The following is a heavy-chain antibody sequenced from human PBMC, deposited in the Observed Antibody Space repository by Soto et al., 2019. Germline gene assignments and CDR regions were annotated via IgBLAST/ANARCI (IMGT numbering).Heavy chain of an antibody. CDR2: INPNSGGT. CDR3: ARDDLKVTKKY. Sequence: ASVKVSCKASGYTFIDYYIHWVRQAPGQGLEWMGWINPNSGGTKYAQKFQGRVTMTRDTSISTAYMELSRLRSDDTAVYYCARDDLKVTKKYWGQGTLVTVSS. CDR1: GYTFIDYY. V-gene: IGHV1-2*02. J-gene: IGHJ4*02. D-gene: IGHD4-17*01.